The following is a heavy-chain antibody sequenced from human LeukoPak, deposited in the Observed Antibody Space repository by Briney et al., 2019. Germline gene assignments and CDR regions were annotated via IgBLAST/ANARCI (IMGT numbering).Heavy chain of an antibody. J-gene: IGHJ3*02. CDR2: ISGSGGGGSGGIT. Sequence: PGGSLRLSCAASGFTFSTYAMSWVRQAPGKGLEWVSAISGSGGGGSGGITYHADSGKGRFTISRDNSKNTLYLQMNSLRAEDTAVYYCASQEYSGSYYGASDIWGQGTMVTVSS. CDR1: GFTFSTYA. CDR3: ASQEYSGSYYGASDI. D-gene: IGHD1-26*01. V-gene: IGHV3-23*01.